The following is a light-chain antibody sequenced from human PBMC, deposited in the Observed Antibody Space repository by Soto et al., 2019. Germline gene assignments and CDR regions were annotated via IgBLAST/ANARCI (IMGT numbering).Light chain of an antibody. V-gene: IGKV3-20*01. CDR3: QTYGSAFT. Sequence: EIVLTQSPGTLSLSPGERATLSCRASQSISSNYLAWYQHKPGQGPRLLIYAASSTATGIPDRFSGSGSGNDFILTSSRLEPEDFALYYCQTYGSAFTFGHGTKVDIK. CDR2: AAS. CDR1: QSISSNY. J-gene: IGKJ3*01.